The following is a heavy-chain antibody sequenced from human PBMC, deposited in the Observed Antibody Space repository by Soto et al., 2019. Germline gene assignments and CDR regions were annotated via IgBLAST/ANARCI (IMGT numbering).Heavy chain of an antibody. CDR3: AKVGMVATAQLGWFAP. CDR2: IWPEGDIE. V-gene: IGHV3-33*06. Sequence: QVQLVESGGGVVQPGTSLRLSCVASGFTFYNYGMHWVRQAPGKGLEWVAAIWPEGDIEHYPDSVKGRFTISRDNSRNTLYLQMHVLRAEDPAMYYCAKVGMVATAQLGWFAPWGQGTLVIVSS. CDR1: GFTFYNYG. D-gene: IGHD2-15*01. J-gene: IGHJ5*02.